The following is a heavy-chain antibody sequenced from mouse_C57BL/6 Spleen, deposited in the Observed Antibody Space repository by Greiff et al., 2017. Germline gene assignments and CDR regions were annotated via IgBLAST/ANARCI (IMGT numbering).Heavy chain of an antibody. Sequence: VMLVESGPGLVQPSQSLSITCTVSGFSLTSYGVHWVRQSPGKGLAWLGVIWSGGSTDSNAAFISRLSISKDNSKSQVFFKMNSLQADDTAIYYCARGMITTAYWYFDVWGTGTTVTVSS. J-gene: IGHJ1*03. CDR3: ARGMITTAYWYFDV. V-gene: IGHV2-2*01. CDR1: GFSLTSYG. CDR2: IWSGGST. D-gene: IGHD2-4*01.